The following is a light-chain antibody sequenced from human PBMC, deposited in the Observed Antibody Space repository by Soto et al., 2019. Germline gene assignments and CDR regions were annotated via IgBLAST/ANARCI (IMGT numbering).Light chain of an antibody. V-gene: IGKV1-27*01. J-gene: IGKJ3*01. CDR3: QKYNSAPLT. CDR1: QGIRNY. CDR2: AAS. Sequence: DIQMTQSPSSLSASVGDRVTITCRASQGIRNYLAWYQQKSGKVPKLLIYAASTLQSGVPSRFSGSGSGTDFSLPISSLQPEDVATYYCQKYNSAPLTFGPGTKVDIK.